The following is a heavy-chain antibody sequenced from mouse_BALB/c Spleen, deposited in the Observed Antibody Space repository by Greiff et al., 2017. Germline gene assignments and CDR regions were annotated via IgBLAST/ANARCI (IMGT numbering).Heavy chain of an antibody. V-gene: IGHV2-9*02. J-gene: IGHJ4*01. CDR1: GFSLTSYG. CDR2: IWAGGST. CDR3: AREGEYDYDGAMDY. Sequence: QVQLKQSGPGLVAPSQSLSITCTVSGFSLTSYGVHWVRQPPGKGLEWLGVIWAGGSTNYNSALMSRLSISKDNSKSQVFLKMNSLQTDDTAMYYCAREGEYDYDGAMDYWGQGTSVTVSS. D-gene: IGHD2-4*01.